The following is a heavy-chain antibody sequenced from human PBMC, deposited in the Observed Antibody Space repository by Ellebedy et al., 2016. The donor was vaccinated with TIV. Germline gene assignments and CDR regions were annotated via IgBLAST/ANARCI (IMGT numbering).Heavy chain of an antibody. Sequence: GSLRLXXAVSGGSISSSNWWSWVRQPPGKGLEWIGEVYLSGGTNYNPSLKSRVTMSVDKSKNQISLKLSSVTAADTALYYCARGLDYGGNSWYFDLWGRGTLVTVSS. J-gene: IGHJ2*01. CDR2: VYLSGGT. CDR3: ARGLDYGGNSWYFDL. V-gene: IGHV4-4*02. D-gene: IGHD4-23*01. CDR1: GGSISSSNW.